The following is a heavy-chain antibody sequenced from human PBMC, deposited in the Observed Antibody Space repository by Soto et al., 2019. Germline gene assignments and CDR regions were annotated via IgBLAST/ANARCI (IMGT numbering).Heavy chain of an antibody. Sequence: EVQLLESGGGLVQPGGSLRLSCAASGFTFSSYAMSWVRQAPGKGREWGSAFSGSGGSTYYADSVKGRFTISRDNSKNTLYLQMNSLRAEDTAVYYCAKGFMVPRCMDVWGQGTTVTVSS. J-gene: IGHJ6*02. CDR2: FSGSGGST. CDR1: GFTFSSYA. CDR3: AKGFMVPRCMDV. V-gene: IGHV3-23*01. D-gene: IGHD3-10*01.